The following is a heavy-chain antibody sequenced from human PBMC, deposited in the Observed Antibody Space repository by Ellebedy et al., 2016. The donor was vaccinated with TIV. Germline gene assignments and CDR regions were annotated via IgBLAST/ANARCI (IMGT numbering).Heavy chain of an antibody. CDR2: ISHDGSSQ. CDR3: ARDLDKSSGWYGGAAY. D-gene: IGHD6-19*01. J-gene: IGHJ4*02. CDR1: GFTFDSYA. V-gene: IGHV3-30-3*01. Sequence: PGGSLRLSCVASGFTFDSYAMHWVRQAPGKGLEWVAVISHDGSSQYYADSVKGRFTVSRDNYMTTVYLEMNSLRAEDTARYYCARDLDKSSGWYGGAAYWGQGTQVTVSS.